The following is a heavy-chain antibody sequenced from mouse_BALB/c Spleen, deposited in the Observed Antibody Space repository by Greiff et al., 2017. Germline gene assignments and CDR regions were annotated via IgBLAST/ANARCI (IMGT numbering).Heavy chain of an antibody. Sequence: EVKLVESGGGLVKPGGSLKLSCAASGFTFSSYAMSWVRQTPEKRLEWVASISSGGSTYYPDSVKGRFTISRDNARNILYLQMSSLRSEDTAMYYCARGGYGNYVDYFDYWGQGTTLTVSS. D-gene: IGHD2-1*01. CDR1: GFTFSSYA. V-gene: IGHV5-6-5*01. CDR3: ARGGYGNYVDYFDY. CDR2: ISSGGST. J-gene: IGHJ2*01.